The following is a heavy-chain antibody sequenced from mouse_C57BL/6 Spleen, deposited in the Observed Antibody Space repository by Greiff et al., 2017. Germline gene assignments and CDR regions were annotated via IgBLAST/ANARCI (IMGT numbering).Heavy chain of an antibody. J-gene: IGHJ2*01. CDR3: ARDNYDYDGFDY. CDR1: GFTFSSYA. D-gene: IGHD2-4*01. V-gene: IGHV5-4*01. Sequence: EVHLVESGGGLVKPGGSLKLSCAASGFTFSSYAMSWVRQTPEKRLEWVATISDGGSYTYYPDNVKGRFTISRDNAKNNLYLQMSHLKSEDTAMYYCARDNYDYDGFDYWGQGTTLTVSS. CDR2: ISDGGSYT.